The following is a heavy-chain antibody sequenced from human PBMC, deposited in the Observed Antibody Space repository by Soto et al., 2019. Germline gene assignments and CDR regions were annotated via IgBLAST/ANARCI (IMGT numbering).Heavy chain of an antibody. CDR2: ISYDGSNI. V-gene: IGHV3-30*03. CDR1: GFTFSNYA. CDR3: ARRSEWPVSYYFDY. Sequence: PGGSLRLSCVASGFTFSNYAMHWVRQTPGKGLEWVAVISYDGSNIYYADSVKGRFTISRDNSKNTLYLQMNTLRAEDTAVYYCARRSEWPVSYYFDYWGQGTLVTVSS. D-gene: IGHD3-3*01. J-gene: IGHJ4*02.